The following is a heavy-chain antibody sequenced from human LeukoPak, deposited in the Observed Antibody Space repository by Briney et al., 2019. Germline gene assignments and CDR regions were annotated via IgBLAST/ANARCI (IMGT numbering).Heavy chain of an antibody. D-gene: IGHD5-18*01. CDR2: INHSGST. V-gene: IGHV4-34*01. Sequence: SETLSLTCAVYGGSFSGYYWSWIRQPPGKGLEWIGEINHSGSTNYNPSLKRRVTISVDTSKNQFSLKLSSVTAADTAVYYCARDKIQLWHTFDCWGQGTLVTVSS. CDR3: ARDKIQLWHTFDC. CDR1: GGSFSGYY. J-gene: IGHJ4*02.